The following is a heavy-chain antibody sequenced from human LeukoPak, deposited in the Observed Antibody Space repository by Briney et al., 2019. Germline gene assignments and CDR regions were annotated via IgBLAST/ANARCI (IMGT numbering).Heavy chain of an antibody. CDR3: ARHHDKGVQRAFDI. J-gene: IGHJ3*02. CDR1: GYTFSTYW. CDR2: IYPGDSDT. Sequence: GESLKISCKGSGYTFSTYWIGWVRQVPGKGLEWMGIIYPGDSDTRDSPSFQGHVTMSADKSTAYLQWSSLKASDTGMYCCARHHDKGVQRAFDIWGQGTMVVVSS. D-gene: IGHD3-10*01. V-gene: IGHV5-51*01.